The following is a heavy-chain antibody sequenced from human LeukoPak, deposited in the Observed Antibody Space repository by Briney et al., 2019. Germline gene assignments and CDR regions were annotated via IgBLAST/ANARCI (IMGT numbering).Heavy chain of an antibody. D-gene: IGHD6-13*01. CDR1: GFTFSSYG. J-gene: IGHJ6*03. CDR2: IQYDGSNK. V-gene: IGHV3-30*02. Sequence: GGSLRLSCAASGFTFSSYGMHWVRQAPGKGLEWVAFIQYDGSNKYYADSVKGRFTISRDNSKNTLYLQMNSLRAEDTAVYYCARSYSSTPQYYYYYYMDVWGKGTTVTVSS. CDR3: ARSYSSTPQYYYYYYMDV.